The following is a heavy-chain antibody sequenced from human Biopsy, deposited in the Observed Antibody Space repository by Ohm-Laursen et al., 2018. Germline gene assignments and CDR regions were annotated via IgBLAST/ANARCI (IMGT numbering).Heavy chain of an antibody. CDR1: GGSFSNYA. D-gene: IGHD3-22*01. CDR2: IVTFFGTV. CDR3: ARDFNYDGGGSFNFDY. V-gene: IGHV1-69*05. J-gene: IGHJ4*02. Sequence: SVKVSCKFSGGSFSNYAVSWVRQAPGQGLEWMGGIVTFFGTVKYAQRFQGRLTITTDRSTDTAYMELSSLTSVDTAVYYCARDFNYDGGGSFNFDYWGQGTLVTVSS.